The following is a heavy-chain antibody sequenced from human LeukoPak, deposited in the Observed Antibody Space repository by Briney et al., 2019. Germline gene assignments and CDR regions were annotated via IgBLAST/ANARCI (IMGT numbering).Heavy chain of an antibody. D-gene: IGHD2-2*01. J-gene: IGHJ4*02. CDR2: ISSSGSTI. Sequence: PGGSLRLSCAASGFTFSSYEMNWVRQAPGEGLEWVSYISSSGSTIYYADSVKGRFTISRDNAKNSLYLQMNSLRAEDTAVYYCASGGKRTTYYFDYWGQGTLVTVSS. V-gene: IGHV3-48*03. CDR1: GFTFSSYE. CDR3: ASGGKRTTYYFDY.